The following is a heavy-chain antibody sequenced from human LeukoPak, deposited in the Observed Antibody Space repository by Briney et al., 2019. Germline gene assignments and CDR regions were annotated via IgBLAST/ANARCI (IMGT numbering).Heavy chain of an antibody. CDR2: IYYSGST. D-gene: IGHD4-23*01. V-gene: IGHV4-30-4*08. Sequence: KSSETLSLTCTVSGGSISSRNYYWGWVRQPPGKGLEWIGYIYYSGSTYYNPSLKSRVTISVDTSKNQFSLKLSSVTAADTAVYYCARDLLNEGNHLDYWGQGTLVTVSS. CDR1: GGSISSRNYY. CDR3: ARDLLNEGNHLDY. J-gene: IGHJ4*02.